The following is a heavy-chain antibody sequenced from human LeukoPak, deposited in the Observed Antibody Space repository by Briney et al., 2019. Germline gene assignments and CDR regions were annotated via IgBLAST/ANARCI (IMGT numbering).Heavy chain of an antibody. D-gene: IGHD3-16*01. CDR1: GGTFISYA. Sequence: SVKVSCKASGGTFISYAISWVRQAPGQGLEWMGGIIPIFGTANYAQKFQGRVTITADKSTSTAYMELSSLRSEDTAVYYCARDRPKITFGGTTEFWGQGTRVTVSS. CDR3: ARDRPKITFGGTTEF. J-gene: IGHJ4*02. CDR2: IIPIFGTA. V-gene: IGHV1-69*06.